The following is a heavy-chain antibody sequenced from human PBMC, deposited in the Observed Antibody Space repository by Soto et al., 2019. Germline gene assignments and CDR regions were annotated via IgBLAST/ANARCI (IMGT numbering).Heavy chain of an antibody. CDR1: GFPFSSYA. V-gene: IGHV3-23*01. Sequence: GGSLRLSCAASGFPFSSYAMSWVRQAPGKGLEWVSAISGSGGSTYYADSVKGRFTISRDNSKNTLYLQMNSLRAEDTAVYYCAKDSIRGKTGPNDAFDIWGQGTMVTVSS. D-gene: IGHD3-9*01. CDR3: AKDSIRGKTGPNDAFDI. CDR2: ISGSGGST. J-gene: IGHJ3*02.